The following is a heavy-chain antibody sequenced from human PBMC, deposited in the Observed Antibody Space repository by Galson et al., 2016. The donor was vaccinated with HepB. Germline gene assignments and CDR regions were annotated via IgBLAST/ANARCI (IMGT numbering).Heavy chain of an antibody. Sequence: SVKVSCKASGFSFTSFYIHWVRQAPGQGLEWLGIVDPNYPQQFQGRVSMPRDTSTSTVYMELNSLTSEDTAVYYCAREGGSSWGFDYWGQGTLVIVSS. D-gene: IGHD1-26*01. CDR1: GFSFTSFY. CDR2: VDPN. V-gene: IGHV1-46*01. J-gene: IGHJ4*02. CDR3: AREGGSSWGFDY.